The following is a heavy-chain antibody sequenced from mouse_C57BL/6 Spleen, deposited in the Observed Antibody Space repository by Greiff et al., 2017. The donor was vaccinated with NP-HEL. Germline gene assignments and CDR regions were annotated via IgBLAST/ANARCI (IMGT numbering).Heavy chain of an antibody. J-gene: IGHJ4*01. D-gene: IGHD1-1*01. Sequence: VQLQQPGAELVRPGSSVKLSCKASGYTFTSYWMDWVKQRPGQGLEWIGNIYPSDSETHYNQKFKDKATLTVDKSSSTAYMQLSSLTSEDSAVYYCAGGTYYGRGYAMDYWGQGTSVTVSS. CDR2: IYPSDSET. CDR3: AGGTYYGRGYAMDY. V-gene: IGHV1-61*01. CDR1: GYTFTSYW.